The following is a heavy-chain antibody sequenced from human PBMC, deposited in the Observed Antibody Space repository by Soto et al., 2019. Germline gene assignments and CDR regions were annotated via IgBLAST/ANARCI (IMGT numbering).Heavy chain of an antibody. CDR1: GGSISSSSYY. V-gene: IGHV4-39*01. CDR3: ARHTVRAAAGAIFDY. J-gene: IGHJ4*02. Sequence: SETLSLTCTVSGGSISSSSYYWGWIRQPPGKGLEWIGSIYYSGSTYYNPSLKSRVTISVDTSKNQFSLKLSSVTAADTAVYYCARHTVRAAAGAIFDYWGQGTLVTVSS. CDR2: IYYSGST. D-gene: IGHD6-13*01.